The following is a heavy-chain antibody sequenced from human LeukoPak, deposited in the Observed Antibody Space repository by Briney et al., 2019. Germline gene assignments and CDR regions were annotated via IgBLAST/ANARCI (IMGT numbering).Heavy chain of an antibody. Sequence: PGGSLRLSCAASGFTFSSYAMSWVRQAPGKVLEWVSAISDSGGSTYYADSVKGRFTISRDNSKNTLYLQMNSLRAEDTAAYYCAKDQGRQGEYSSSFGYFDYWGQGTLVTASS. CDR1: GFTFSSYA. CDR2: ISDSGGST. V-gene: IGHV3-23*01. D-gene: IGHD6-6*01. J-gene: IGHJ4*02. CDR3: AKDQGRQGEYSSSFGYFDY.